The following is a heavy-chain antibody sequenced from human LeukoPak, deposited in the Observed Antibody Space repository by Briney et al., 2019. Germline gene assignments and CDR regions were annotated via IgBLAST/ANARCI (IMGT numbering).Heavy chain of an antibody. CDR2: IIPIFGTA. V-gene: IGHV1-69*05. D-gene: IGHD3-22*01. J-gene: IGHJ4*02. CDR3: ARELGMDYYDSSGYLVYYFDY. CDR1: GYTFTSYA. Sequence: VASVKVSCKASGYTFTSYAISWVRQAPGQGLEWMGGIIPIFGTANYAQKFQGRVTITTDESTSTAYMELSSLRSEDTAVYYCARELGMDYYDSSGYLVYYFDYWGQGTLVTVSS.